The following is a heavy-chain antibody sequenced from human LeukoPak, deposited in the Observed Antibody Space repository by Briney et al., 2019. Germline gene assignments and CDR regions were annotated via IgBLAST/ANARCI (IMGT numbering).Heavy chain of an antibody. Sequence: GGSLRLSCAASGFTVSSNYMSCVRQAPGKGLEWVSVIYSGGSTYYADFVKGRFTISRDNSTNTLYLQMNSLRAEDTAVYYCARRYFDWLLYGMDVWGKGTTVTVSS. D-gene: IGHD3-9*01. CDR1: GFTVSSNY. CDR3: ARRYFDWLLYGMDV. CDR2: IYSGGST. V-gene: IGHV3-53*01. J-gene: IGHJ6*04.